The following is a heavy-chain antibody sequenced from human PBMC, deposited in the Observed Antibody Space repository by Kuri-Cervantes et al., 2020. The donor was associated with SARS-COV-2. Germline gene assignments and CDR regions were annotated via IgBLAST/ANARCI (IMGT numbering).Heavy chain of an antibody. CDR3: ARVVVVVPAAIAPADY. J-gene: IGHJ4*02. V-gene: IGHV3-30-3*01. CDR1: GFTFSSYA. CDR2: ISHDGSNK. Sequence: GESLKISCAASGFTFSSYAMHWVRQAPGKGLEWVAVISHDGSNKYYADSVKGRFTISRDNSKNTLYLQMNSLRAEDTAVYYCARVVVVVPAAIAPADYWGQGTLVTVSS. D-gene: IGHD2-2*01.